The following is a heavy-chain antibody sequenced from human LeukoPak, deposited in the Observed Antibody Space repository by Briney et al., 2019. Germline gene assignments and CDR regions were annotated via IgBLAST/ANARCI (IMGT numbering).Heavy chain of an antibody. J-gene: IGHJ3*02. V-gene: IGHV4-39*01. CDR1: GGSNSSSSYY. Sequence: SETLSLTXTVSGGSNSSSSYYWGWIRQPPGKGLEWIGSIYYSGSTYYNPSLKSRVTISVDTSKNQFSLKLSSVTAADTAVYYCASNYYDGSGGGAFDIWGQGTMVTVSS. CDR2: IYYSGST. CDR3: ASNYYDGSGGGAFDI. D-gene: IGHD3-22*01.